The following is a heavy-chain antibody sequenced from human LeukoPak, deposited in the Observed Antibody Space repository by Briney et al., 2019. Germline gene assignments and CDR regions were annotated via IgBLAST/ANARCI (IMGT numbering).Heavy chain of an antibody. CDR3: ARHTYYDFWSGYQTLTPSLNWFDP. CDR2: IYYSGST. Sequence: PSETLSLTCTVSGDSISSRSNYWGWIRQPPGKGLEWIGSIYYSGSTYYNPSLKSRVTISVDTSKNQFSLRLSSVTAADTAVYFCARHTYYDFWSGYQTLTPSLNWFDPWGQGTLVTVSS. CDR1: GDSISSRSNY. J-gene: IGHJ5*02. D-gene: IGHD3-3*01. V-gene: IGHV4-39*01.